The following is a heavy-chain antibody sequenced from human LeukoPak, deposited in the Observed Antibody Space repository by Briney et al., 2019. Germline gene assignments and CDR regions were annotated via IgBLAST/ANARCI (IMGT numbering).Heavy chain of an antibody. CDR3: ARLKVRGVFYYYYVDV. Sequence: KTSETLSLTCTVSGGSISSSSCYWGWIRQPPGKGLEWIGSIYYSGSTYYNPSLKSRVTISVDTSKNQFSLKLSSVTAADTAVYYCARLKVRGVFYYYYVDVWGKGTTVTVSS. V-gene: IGHV4-39*01. CDR1: GGSISSSSCY. D-gene: IGHD3-10*01. J-gene: IGHJ6*03. CDR2: IYYSGST.